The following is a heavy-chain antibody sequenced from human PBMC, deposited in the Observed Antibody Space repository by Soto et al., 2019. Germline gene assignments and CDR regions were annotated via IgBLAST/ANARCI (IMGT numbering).Heavy chain of an antibody. CDR3: ARDVIYCSGGSCYDNDDHGLDV. V-gene: IGHV1-3*04. CDR1: GYTFTRYS. CDR2: INTGNGNT. D-gene: IGHD2-15*01. J-gene: IGHJ6*02. Sequence: QVQLVQAGAEVKKPGASVKVSCKASGYTFTRYSMHWVRQAAGQRLEWMGWINTGNGNTEHSQKFQGRVTITRDTSASTANMELSSLRSEDTAVYYCARDVIYCSGGSCYDNDDHGLDVWGQGTTVTVSS.